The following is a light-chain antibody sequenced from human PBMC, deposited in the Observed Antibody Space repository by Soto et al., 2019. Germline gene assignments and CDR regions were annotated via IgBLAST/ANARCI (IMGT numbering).Light chain of an antibody. CDR2: DVN. CDR3: TSLTTSTTKI. Sequence: QSVLTQPASVSGSPGQSITISCTGTSSDIGAYNFVSWYQQHPGKAPKLMLYDVNIRPSGVSNRFSGSKSGNTASLTISGLQAEDEADYYCTSLTTSTTKIFGGGTKVTVL. V-gene: IGLV2-14*03. CDR1: SSDIGAYNF. J-gene: IGLJ2*01.